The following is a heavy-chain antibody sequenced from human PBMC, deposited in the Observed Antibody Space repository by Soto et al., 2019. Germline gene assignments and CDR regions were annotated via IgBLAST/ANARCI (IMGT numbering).Heavy chain of an antibody. Sequence: SQTLSLTCAISGDSVSSNSAAWNWTRQSPSRGLEWLGRTYYRSKWYNDYAVSVKSRITINPDTSKNQFTLQLNSVTPEDTAVYYCARDTGIAVAGLYFDYWGQGTLVTVSS. CDR1: GDSVSSNSAA. J-gene: IGHJ4*02. CDR2: TYYRSKWYN. D-gene: IGHD6-19*01. V-gene: IGHV6-1*01. CDR3: ARDTGIAVAGLYFDY.